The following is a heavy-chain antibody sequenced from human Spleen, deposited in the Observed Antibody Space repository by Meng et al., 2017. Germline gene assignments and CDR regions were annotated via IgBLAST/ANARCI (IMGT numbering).Heavy chain of an antibody. CDR2: IKQDGSWR. V-gene: IGHV3-7*01. Sequence: GESLKISCAASGFTFSNHYMTWVRQAPGKGLEWVGHIKQDGSWRYYVDSVKGRFTISRDNAKNSLYLQMSSLRAEDTAVYYCARETGSYDYWGQGTVVTVSS. CDR3: ARETGSYDY. D-gene: IGHD1-26*01. CDR1: GFTFSNHY. J-gene: IGHJ4*02.